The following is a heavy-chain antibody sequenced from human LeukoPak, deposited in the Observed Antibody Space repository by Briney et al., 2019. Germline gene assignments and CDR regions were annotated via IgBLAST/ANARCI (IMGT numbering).Heavy chain of an antibody. V-gene: IGHV4-59*01. CDR1: GFTFSSYW. CDR2: IYYSGST. CDR3: ASIVVVPAANRLDYYYYYMDV. J-gene: IGHJ6*03. Sequence: GSLRLSCAASGFTFSSYWMSWIRQPPGKGLEWIGYIYYSGSTNYNPSLKSRVTISVDTSKNQFSLKLSSVTAADTAVYYCASIVVVPAANRLDYYYYYMDVWGKGTTVTVSS. D-gene: IGHD2-2*01.